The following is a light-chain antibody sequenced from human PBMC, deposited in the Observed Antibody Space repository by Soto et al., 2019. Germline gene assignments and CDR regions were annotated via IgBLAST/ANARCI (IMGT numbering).Light chain of an antibody. Sequence: DVQMTQSPHSLSASVGDIVPINCRSRQSISNYVAWYRQTPGHFPDLLIYAASTLHSGVPYRFSGSGSGTDFTLTSSSLQPEDVATYFCQKDNRAPFIVGPGTKVHIK. CDR3: QKDNRAPFI. V-gene: IGKV1-27*01. CDR1: QSISNY. CDR2: AAS. J-gene: IGKJ3*01.